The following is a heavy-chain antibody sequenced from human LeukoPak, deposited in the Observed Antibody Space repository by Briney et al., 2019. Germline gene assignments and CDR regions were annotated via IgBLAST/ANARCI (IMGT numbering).Heavy chain of an antibody. D-gene: IGHD6-6*01. CDR2: ISYDGSNK. J-gene: IGHJ4*02. CDR1: GFTFSSYA. V-gene: IGHV3-30-3*01. Sequence: GGSLRLSCAASGFTFSSYAMHWVRQAPGKGLEWVAVISYDGSNKYYADSVKGRFTISRDNSKNTLYLQMNSLRAEDTAVYYCARAVVPYSSSALSSYWGQGTLVTVSS. CDR3: ARAVVPYSSSALSSY.